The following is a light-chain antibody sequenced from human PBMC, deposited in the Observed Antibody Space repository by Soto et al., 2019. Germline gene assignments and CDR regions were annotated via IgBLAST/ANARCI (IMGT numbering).Light chain of an antibody. V-gene: IGLV1-47*02. J-gene: IGLJ1*01. CDR1: SSNIGSNY. CDR2: TNN. CDR3: AAWDDSLNAYV. Sequence: QSALTQPPSASGTPGQRVTISSSGSSSNIGSNYVYWFQQLPGTPPKLLIYTNNQRPPGVPDRFSGSKSGTSASLAISGLRSEDEADYYCAAWDDSLNAYVFGTGTKLTVL.